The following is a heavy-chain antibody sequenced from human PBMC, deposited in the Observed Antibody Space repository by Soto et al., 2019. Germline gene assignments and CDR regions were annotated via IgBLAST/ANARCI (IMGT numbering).Heavy chain of an antibody. CDR1: GWSFNTHY. Sequence: SETLSLTCGVYGWSFNTHYWTWIRQPPGKGLDWIGEIDHSGSTNFNPSLKSRVSMSVDTSKNQFSLNLSSVTAADTAVYYCARGGFSGYSARGVFFYGMDVWGPGTTVTVSS. D-gene: IGHD5-12*01. CDR2: IDHSGST. CDR3: ARGGFSGYSARGVFFYGMDV. V-gene: IGHV4-34*01. J-gene: IGHJ6*02.